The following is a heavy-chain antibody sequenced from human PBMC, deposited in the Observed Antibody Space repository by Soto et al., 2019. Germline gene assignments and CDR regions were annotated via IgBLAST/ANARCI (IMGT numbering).Heavy chain of an antibody. CDR3: ARQRVLPAQYFFDY. CDR2: ITDVGST. CDR1: GGSVSSGSYF. D-gene: IGHD6-25*01. J-gene: IGHJ4*02. Sequence: SETLSLTCAVSGGSVSSGSYFWTWIRQSPGTGLEWIGYITDVGSTNYNPSLQSRVTMSADTTKNHFSLNLRSVTAADTAVYYCARQRVLPAQYFFDYWGQGIPVTVPQ. V-gene: IGHV4-61*03.